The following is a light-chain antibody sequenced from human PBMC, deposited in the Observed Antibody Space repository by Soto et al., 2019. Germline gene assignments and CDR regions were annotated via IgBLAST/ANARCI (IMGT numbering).Light chain of an antibody. V-gene: IGKV3-11*01. J-gene: IGKJ5*01. Sequence: VLTESQASLSLAPWETAXLSCRASQYLCRGLAWYKKKPGQPPRLLIYDTYNRATGIPARFSGSRSGKDFTLTISSLEPEDFGVYFCHQRNKFGQGTRLEIK. CDR1: QYLCRG. CDR2: DTY. CDR3: HQRNK.